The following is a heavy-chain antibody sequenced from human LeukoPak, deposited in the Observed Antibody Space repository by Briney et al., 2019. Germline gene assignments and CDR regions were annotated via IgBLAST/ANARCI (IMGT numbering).Heavy chain of an antibody. CDR2: IYMNGHT. CDR3: ARLRDYNLSRNAFNF. CDR1: GGSVSHTAYD. J-gene: IGHJ3*01. Sequence: SETLSLTCTVSGGSVSHTAYDWGWIRQPPGKGLEWIGNIYMNGHTYYNPSLALRSRVTLSLDTSTNEFSLKVSSVTAADTAVYYCARLRDYNLSRNAFNFWGQGTMVTVSS. D-gene: IGHD1-1*01. V-gene: IGHV4-39*01.